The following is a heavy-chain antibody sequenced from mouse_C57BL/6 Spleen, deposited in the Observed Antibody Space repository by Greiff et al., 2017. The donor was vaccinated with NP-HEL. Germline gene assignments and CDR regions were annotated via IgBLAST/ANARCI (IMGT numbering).Heavy chain of an antibody. Sequence: QVQLQQPGAELVKPVASVKMSCKASGYTFTSYWITWVKQRPGQGLEWIGDIYPGSGSTNYNEKFKSKATLTVDTSSSTAYMQLSSLTSEDSAVYYCARDYYGSSLYFDVWGTGTTVTVSS. V-gene: IGHV1-55*01. D-gene: IGHD1-1*01. CDR3: ARDYYGSSLYFDV. CDR1: GYTFTSYW. CDR2: IYPGSGST. J-gene: IGHJ1*03.